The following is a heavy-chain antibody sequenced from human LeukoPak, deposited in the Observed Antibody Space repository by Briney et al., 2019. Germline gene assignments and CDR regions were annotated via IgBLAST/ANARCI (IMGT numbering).Heavy chain of an antibody. CDR2: INSDGSST. D-gene: IGHD1-26*01. J-gene: IGHJ4*02. V-gene: IGHV3-74*01. CDR3: ARGRSYFSYFEY. CDR1: GFTFSSYW. Sequence: PGGSLRLSCAASGFTFSSYWMHWVRQAPGKGLVWVSCINSDGSSTTYADSVKGRFTISRDNAKNTLYLQMNSLRAEDTAVYYCARGRSYFSYFEYWGQGTLVTVSS.